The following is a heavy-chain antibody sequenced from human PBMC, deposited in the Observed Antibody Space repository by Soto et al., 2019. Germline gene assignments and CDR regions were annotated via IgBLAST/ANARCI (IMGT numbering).Heavy chain of an antibody. CDR3: ARGPRDFWSGNDYYYGMDV. Sequence: GPSVKVSCKASGYTFTGYYMHWVRQAPGQRLEWMGWINTNSGGTNYAQKFQGWVTMTRDTSISTAYMELSRLRSDDTAVYYCARGPRDFWSGNDYYYGMDVWGQGTTVTVSS. V-gene: IGHV1-2*04. CDR1: GYTFTGYY. J-gene: IGHJ6*02. D-gene: IGHD3-3*01. CDR2: INTNSGGT.